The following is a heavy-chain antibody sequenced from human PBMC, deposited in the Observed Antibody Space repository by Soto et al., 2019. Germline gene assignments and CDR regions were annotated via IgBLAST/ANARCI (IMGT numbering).Heavy chain of an antibody. CDR3: ARARFRSTSCYAS. Sequence: QVQLQQWGAGLLKPSETLSLTCAVYGGSFSGYYWSWIRQPPGKGLEWIGEINHSGSTNYNPSLKSRVTISVDTSKNQFSLKLSSVTAADTAVYYCARARFRSTSCYASWGQGTLVTVSS. CDR2: INHSGST. J-gene: IGHJ4*02. D-gene: IGHD2-2*01. V-gene: IGHV4-34*01. CDR1: GGSFSGYY.